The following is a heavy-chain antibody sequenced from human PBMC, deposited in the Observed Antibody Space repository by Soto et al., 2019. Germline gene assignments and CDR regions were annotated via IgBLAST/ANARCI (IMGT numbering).Heavy chain of an antibody. CDR1: GYTFTSYG. Sequence: ASVKVSCKASGYTFTSYGISWVRQAPGQGLEWMGWISAYNGNTNYAQKLQGRVTMTTDTSTSTAYMELRSLRAEDTAFYYCARSVRPLSWFDPWGQGTLVTVSS. J-gene: IGHJ5*02. CDR3: ARSVRPLSWFDP. V-gene: IGHV1-18*01. D-gene: IGHD3-10*01. CDR2: ISAYNGNT.